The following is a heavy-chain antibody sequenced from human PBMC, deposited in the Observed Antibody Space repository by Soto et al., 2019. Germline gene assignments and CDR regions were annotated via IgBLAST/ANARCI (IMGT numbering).Heavy chain of an antibody. D-gene: IGHD3-22*01. V-gene: IGHV3-48*03. CDR3: ARDVPGFYSSGYFDY. CDR1: VFTFSSYE. CDR2: ISSSGSTI. J-gene: IGHJ4*02. Sequence: GWSLRLSCAASVFTFSSYEMNWVRQAPGKGLEWVSYISSSGSTIYYADSVKGRFTISRDNAKNSLYLQMNSLRAEDTAVYYCARDVPGFYSSGYFDYWGQGTLVTVSS.